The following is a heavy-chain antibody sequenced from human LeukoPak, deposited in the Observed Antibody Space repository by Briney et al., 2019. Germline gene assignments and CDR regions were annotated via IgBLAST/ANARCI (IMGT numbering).Heavy chain of an antibody. CDR2: ISGSGGST. Sequence: GGSLRLSCAASGFSFSTYAMSWVRQAPGKGLEWVSTISGSGGSTYYADSVKGRFTISRDNAKNSLYLQMNSLRAEDTAVYYCAREPSLTGGYYMDVWGKGTTVTVSS. D-gene: IGHD1-14*01. CDR1: GFSFSTYA. J-gene: IGHJ6*03. V-gene: IGHV3-23*01. CDR3: AREPSLTGGYYMDV.